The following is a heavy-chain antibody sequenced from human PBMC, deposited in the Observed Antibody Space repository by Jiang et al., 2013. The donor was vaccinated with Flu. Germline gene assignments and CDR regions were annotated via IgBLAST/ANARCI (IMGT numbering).Heavy chain of an antibody. D-gene: IGHD3-3*01. Sequence: VQLVESGGGVVQPGRSLRLSCAASGFTFSSYGMHWVRQAPGKGLEWVAVISYDGSYKYYADSVKGRFTISRDNSKNTLYLQMNSLRAEDTAVYYCAKAVRSGYGATSVDYWGQGTLVTVSS. CDR3: AKAVRSGYGATSVDY. CDR2: ISYDGSYK. CDR1: GFTFSSYG. V-gene: IGHV3-30*18. J-gene: IGHJ4*02.